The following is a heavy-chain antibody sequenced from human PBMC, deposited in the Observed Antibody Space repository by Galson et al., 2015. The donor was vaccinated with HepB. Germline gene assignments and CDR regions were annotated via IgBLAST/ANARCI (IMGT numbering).Heavy chain of an antibody. D-gene: IGHD3-3*01. CDR1: GYTLTELS. CDR3: ATASTIFGVVGYYYYYMDV. Sequence: SVKVSCKVSGYTLTELSMHWVRQAPGKGLEWMGGFDPEDGETIYAQKFQGRVTMTEDTSTDTAYMELSSLRSEDTAVYYCATASTIFGVVGYYYYYMDVWGKGTTVTVSS. V-gene: IGHV1-24*01. J-gene: IGHJ6*03. CDR2: FDPEDGET.